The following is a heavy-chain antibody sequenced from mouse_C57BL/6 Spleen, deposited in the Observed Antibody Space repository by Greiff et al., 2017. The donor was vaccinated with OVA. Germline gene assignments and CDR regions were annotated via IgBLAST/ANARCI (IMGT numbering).Heavy chain of an antibody. J-gene: IGHJ4*01. CDR2: IYPGDGDT. Sequence: QVQLQQSGAELVKPGASVKISCKASGYAFSSYWLNWVKQRPGKGLEWIGQIYPGDGDTNYNGKFKGKATLTADKSSSTAYMQLSSLTSEDSAVYFCARWRDYDVGAMDYWGQGTSVTVSS. CDR3: ARWRDYDVGAMDY. V-gene: IGHV1-80*01. D-gene: IGHD2-4*01. CDR1: GYAFSSYW.